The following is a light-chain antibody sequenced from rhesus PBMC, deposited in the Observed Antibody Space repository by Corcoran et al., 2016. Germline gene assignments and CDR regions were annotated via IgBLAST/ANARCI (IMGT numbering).Light chain of an antibody. CDR1: QSVSSY. CDR2: GAS. V-gene: IGKV3S9*01. CDR3: QQYSNWPLT. J-gene: IGKJ4*01. Sequence: EIVMTQSPATLSLSPGERATLSCRASQSVSSYVAWYQQKPEQAPRLLIYGASTRATGIPDRFRGSGSGTDFTLTSGSLEPEDFAVYYCQQYSNWPLTFGGGTKVEIK.